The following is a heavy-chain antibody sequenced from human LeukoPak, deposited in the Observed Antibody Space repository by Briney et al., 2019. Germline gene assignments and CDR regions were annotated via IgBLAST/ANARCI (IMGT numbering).Heavy chain of an antibody. CDR1: GFTFSSYA. Sequence: GALRLSCAASGFTFSSYAMSWFRQAPGKGLQWVGFIAGKTHTGTTEYAASVKGRFSISRDDSKSVAYLEMNSLNTEDTAVYYCSRDSYGYQPEFGFAVWGPGTTVTVSS. CDR2: IAGKTHTGTT. D-gene: IGHD5-24*01. V-gene: IGHV3-49*03. CDR3: SRDSYGYQPEFGFAV. J-gene: IGHJ6*02.